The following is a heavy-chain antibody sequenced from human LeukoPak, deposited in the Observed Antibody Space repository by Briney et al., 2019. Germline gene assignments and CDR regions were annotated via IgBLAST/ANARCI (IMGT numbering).Heavy chain of an antibody. D-gene: IGHD3-16*02. CDR3: ARGPIGDYVWGSYRNDY. V-gene: IGHV1-69*04. CDR1: GYTFTSYD. CDR2: IIPILGIA. Sequence: SVKVSCKASGYTFTSYDINWVRQAPGQGLEWMGRIIPILGIANYAQKFQGRVTITADKSTSTAYMELSSLRSEDTAVYYCARGPIGDYVWGSYRNDYWGQGTLVTVSS. J-gene: IGHJ4*02.